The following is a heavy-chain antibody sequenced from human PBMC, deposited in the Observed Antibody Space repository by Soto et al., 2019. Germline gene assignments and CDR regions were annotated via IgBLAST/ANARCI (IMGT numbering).Heavy chain of an antibody. Sequence: EVQLVESGGGLVQPGGSLRLSCAASGFTFSSYWMSWVRQAPGKGLEWVANLKQDGSEKYYVDSVKGRFTISRDNAKNSLYLQMNSLRAEDTAVYYCASEGIRVVVAATVFDYWGQGTLVTVSS. CDR1: GFTFSSYW. D-gene: IGHD2-15*01. CDR3: ASEGIRVVVAATVFDY. V-gene: IGHV3-7*03. CDR2: LKQDGSEK. J-gene: IGHJ4*02.